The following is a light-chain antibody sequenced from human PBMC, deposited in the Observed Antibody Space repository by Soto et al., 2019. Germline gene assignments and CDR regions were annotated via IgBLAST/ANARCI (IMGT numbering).Light chain of an antibody. CDR3: QQYYIIPNT. V-gene: IGKV4-1*01. CDR2: WAS. Sequence: DIVMTQSPDSLAVSLGERATINCKSSQSVLHSSNNKNYLAWYQQKPGQPPKLLIYWASTRESGVPDRFSGSGSGTDFTLTISSLQAEDMAVYHCQQYYIIPNTFGQGTKLEIK. J-gene: IGKJ2*01. CDR1: QSVLHSSNNKNY.